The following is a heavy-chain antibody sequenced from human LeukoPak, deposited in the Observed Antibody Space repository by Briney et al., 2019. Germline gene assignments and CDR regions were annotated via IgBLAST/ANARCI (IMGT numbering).Heavy chain of an antibody. CDR2: IYPDDSDT. D-gene: IGHD2-8*01. CDR1: GYSFTSYW. J-gene: IGHJ4*02. CDR3: ARGYCTNGVCSPFDY. V-gene: IGHV5-51*01. Sequence: GESLKISCKGSGYSFTSYWIGWVRQMPGKGLEWMGIIYPDDSDTRYSPSFQGQVTISADKSISTAYLQWSSLKASDTAMYYCARGYCTNGVCSPFDYWGQGTLVTVSS.